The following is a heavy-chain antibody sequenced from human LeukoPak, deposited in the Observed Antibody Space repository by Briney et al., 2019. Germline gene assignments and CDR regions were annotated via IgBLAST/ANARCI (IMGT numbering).Heavy chain of an antibody. Sequence: GGSLRLSCAASGFTFSSYWMSWVRQAPGKGLEWVANIKQDGSEKYYVDSVKGRSTISRDNAKNSLYLQMNSLRAEDTAVYYCARRDYGSGSYPFDYWGQGTLVTVSS. D-gene: IGHD3-10*01. J-gene: IGHJ4*02. CDR1: GFTFSSYW. V-gene: IGHV3-7*01. CDR2: IKQDGSEK. CDR3: ARRDYGSGSYPFDY.